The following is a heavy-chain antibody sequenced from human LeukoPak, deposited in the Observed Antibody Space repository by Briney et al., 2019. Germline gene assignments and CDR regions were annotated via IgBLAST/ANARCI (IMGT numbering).Heavy chain of an antibody. V-gene: IGHV4-4*07. J-gene: IGHJ6*03. CDR2: IYTSGST. CDR3: ARDKGYGPYYYYYYMDV. Sequence: KPSETLSLTCTVSGVSISSYYWSWIRQPAAKGLEWIGRIYTSGSTNYNPSLKSRVTMSVDTSKNQFSLKLSSVTAADTALYYCARDKGYGPYYYYYYMDVWGKGTTVTVSS. CDR1: GVSISSYY. D-gene: IGHD5-18*01.